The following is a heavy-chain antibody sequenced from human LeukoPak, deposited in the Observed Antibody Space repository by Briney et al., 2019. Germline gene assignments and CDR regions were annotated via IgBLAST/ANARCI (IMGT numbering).Heavy chain of an antibody. V-gene: IGHV4-34*01. D-gene: IGHD3-10*01. CDR2: INHSGST. Sequence: SETLSLTCAVYGGSFSGYYWSWIRQPPGKGLEWIGEINHSGSTNYNPSLKSRVTISVDTSKNQFSLKLSSVTAADTAVYYCASRFGELTFDYWGQGTLVTVSS. CDR3: ASRFGELTFDY. CDR1: GGSFSGYY. J-gene: IGHJ4*02.